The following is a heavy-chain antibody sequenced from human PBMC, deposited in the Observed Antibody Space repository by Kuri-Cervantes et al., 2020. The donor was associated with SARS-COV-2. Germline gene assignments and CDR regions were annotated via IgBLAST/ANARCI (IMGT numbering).Heavy chain of an antibody. D-gene: IGHD1-1*01. CDR3: ARVWPTINWFDP. CDR2: IIPIFGTA. V-gene: IGHV1-69*13. CDR1: GYTFTTYD. J-gene: IGHJ5*02. Sequence: SVKVSCKASGYTFTTYDVNWVRQAPGQGLEWMGGIIPIFGTANYAQKFQGRVTITADESTSTAYMELRSLRSDDTAVYYCARVWPTINWFDPWGQGTLVTVTS.